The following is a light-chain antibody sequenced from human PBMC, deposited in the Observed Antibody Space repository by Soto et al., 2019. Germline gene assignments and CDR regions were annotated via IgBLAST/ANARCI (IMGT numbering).Light chain of an antibody. CDR3: QQYSNWPPAT. CDR1: QSLNIN. CDR2: GAS. J-gene: IGKJ1*01. Sequence: EIVMTQSPATLSVSPGERATLSCRASQSLNINLAWYQQKPGQAPRVLIYGASTRATGIPARFSGSGSGTEFTLTISSLQSEDFAVYYCQQYSNWPPATFGQGTKVDIK. V-gene: IGKV3-15*01.